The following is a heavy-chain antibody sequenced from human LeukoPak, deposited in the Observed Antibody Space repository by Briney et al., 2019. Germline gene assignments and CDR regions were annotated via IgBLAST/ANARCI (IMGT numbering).Heavy chain of an antibody. CDR2: IYHNGGT. CDR1: GGSISRYTYY. CDR3: ASYVDTARAGRGIDV. D-gene: IGHD5-18*01. V-gene: IGHV4-39*01. Sequence: SETLSLTCTVSGGSISRYTYYWAWIRQPPGKGLEWIGSIYHNGGTYDNLSLKSRTTISVDTSKNQFSLTLGSVTAAETAVYYCASYVDTARAGRGIDVWGQGTTVTVSS. J-gene: IGHJ6*02.